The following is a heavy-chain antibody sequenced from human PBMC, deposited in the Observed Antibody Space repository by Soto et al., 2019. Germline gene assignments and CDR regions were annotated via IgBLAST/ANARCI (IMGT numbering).Heavy chain of an antibody. V-gene: IGHV1-18*01. J-gene: IGHJ3*02. CDR3: ARGSSGWIEGGSAFDI. Sequence: ASVKVSCKASGYTFTSYGISWVRQAPGQGLEWMGWISAYNGNTNYAQKLQGRVIMTTDTSTSTAYMELRSLRSDDTAVYYCARGSSGWIEGGSAFDIWGQGTMVTVSS. CDR1: GYTFTSYG. CDR2: ISAYNGNT. D-gene: IGHD6-19*01.